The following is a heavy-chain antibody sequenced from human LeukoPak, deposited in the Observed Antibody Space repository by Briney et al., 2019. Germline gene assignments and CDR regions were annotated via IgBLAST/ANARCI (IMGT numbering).Heavy chain of an antibody. CDR2: IYYSGST. V-gene: IGHV4-30-4*08. D-gene: IGHD6-13*01. CDR3: AREGEIAAAGTFRH. Sequence: SETLSLTCTVSGGSISSGDYYWSWIRQPPGKGLEWIGYIYYSGSTYYNPSLESRVTIPVDTSKNQFSLKLSSVTAADTAVYYCAREGEIAAAGTFRHWGQGTLVTVSS. CDR1: GGSISSGDYY. J-gene: IGHJ4*02.